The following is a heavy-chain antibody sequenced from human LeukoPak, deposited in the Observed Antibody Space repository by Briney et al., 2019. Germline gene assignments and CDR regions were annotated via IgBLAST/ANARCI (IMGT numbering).Heavy chain of an antibody. J-gene: IGHJ3*02. V-gene: IGHV3-23*01. CDR2: ISGSGGST. CDR1: GFTFSSYG. CDR3: ARAPDRSGSYYGGFDI. Sequence: GGSLRLSCAASGFTFSSYGVHWVRQAPGKGLEWVSAISGSGGSTYYADSVKGRFTISRDNSKNTLYLQMNSLRAEDTAVYYCARAPDRSGSYYGGFDIWGQGTMVTVSS. D-gene: IGHD3-10*01.